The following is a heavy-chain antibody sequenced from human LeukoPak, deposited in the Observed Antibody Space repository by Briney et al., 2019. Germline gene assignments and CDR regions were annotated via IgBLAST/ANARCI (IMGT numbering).Heavy chain of an antibody. CDR1: GFTSSSYG. D-gene: IGHD2-21*02. Sequence: GRSLRLSCAASGFTSSSYGMHWVRQAPGKGLEWVAVISYDGSNKYYADSVKGRFTISRDNSKNTLYLQMNSLRAEDTAVYYCAKDGCGGDCLGAFDIWGQGTMVTVSS. V-gene: IGHV3-30*18. CDR3: AKDGCGGDCLGAFDI. J-gene: IGHJ3*02. CDR2: ISYDGSNK.